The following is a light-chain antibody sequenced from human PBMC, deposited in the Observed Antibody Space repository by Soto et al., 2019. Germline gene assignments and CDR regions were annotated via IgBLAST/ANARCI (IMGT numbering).Light chain of an antibody. CDR1: QSIRTY. J-gene: IGKJ1*01. V-gene: IGKV1-39*01. Sequence: DIQMTQSPSSLSASVGDRVTITCRASQSIRTYVNWYQQKPGKAPNLLIYGASSLRSGVPSRFSGSGSGTDFTLPISGLQADDFATYYCQQSFNTPRSFGQGTKVEIK. CDR2: GAS. CDR3: QQSFNTPRS.